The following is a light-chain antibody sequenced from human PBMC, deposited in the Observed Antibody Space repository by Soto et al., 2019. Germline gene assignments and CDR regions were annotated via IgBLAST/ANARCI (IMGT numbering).Light chain of an antibody. V-gene: IGKV3-11*01. CDR2: DTS. CDR3: QQRNYWPPLA. J-gene: IGKJ4*01. CDR1: KSISRY. Sequence: EIVLTQSPATLSLSPGERATLSCRASKSISRYFAWYQQKPGQAPRLLIQDTSNRATVIPARFSGTGSGTDFTFTISSLEPDDFAVYYCQQRNYWPPLAFGGGTTIEIK.